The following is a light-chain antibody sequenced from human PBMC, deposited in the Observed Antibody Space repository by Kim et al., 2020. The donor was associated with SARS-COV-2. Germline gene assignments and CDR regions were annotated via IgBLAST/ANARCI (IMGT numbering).Light chain of an antibody. CDR3: QSYDSSLSGSV. CDR2: GNT. Sequence: RVTISCTGSGSNSEEGYAVHWYQQFQGTAPNLLIYGNTNRPSGVPDRFSGSKSGTSASRAITGLQAEDEADYYCQSYDSSLSGSVFGGGTKVTVL. J-gene: IGLJ3*02. V-gene: IGLV1-40*01. CDR1: GSNSEEGYA.